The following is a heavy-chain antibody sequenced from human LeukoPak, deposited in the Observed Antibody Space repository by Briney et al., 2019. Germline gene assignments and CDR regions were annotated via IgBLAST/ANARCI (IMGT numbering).Heavy chain of an antibody. J-gene: IGHJ4*02. CDR3: AKVAVVPAAMLDY. CDR1: GVTFSSYV. D-gene: IGHD2-2*01. Sequence: GGSLRLSCEASGVTFSSYVMSWVRQAPGKGPEWVSGISGSGGGTYYADSVKGRFTISRDNSKNTLYLQMNSLRAEDTAVYYCAKVAVVPAAMLDYWGQGTLVTVSS. CDR2: ISGSGGGT. V-gene: IGHV3-23*01.